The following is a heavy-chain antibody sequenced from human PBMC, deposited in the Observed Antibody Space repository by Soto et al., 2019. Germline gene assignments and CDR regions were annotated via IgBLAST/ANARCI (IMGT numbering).Heavy chain of an antibody. CDR3: ARRPKRGSYSWCFDY. CDR1: GGSITSNAYY. V-gene: IGHV4-39*01. Sequence: QLQLQESGPGLVKPSETLSLTCTVSGGSITSNAYYWGWIRQPPGKGLEWLGYTYYSGSASYNPSLKSRVTMSVDTSKNQFSLKLSSVTTADTAVYYCARRPKRGSYSWCFDYWGQGTLVTVSS. J-gene: IGHJ4*02. CDR2: TYYSGSA. D-gene: IGHD1-26*01.